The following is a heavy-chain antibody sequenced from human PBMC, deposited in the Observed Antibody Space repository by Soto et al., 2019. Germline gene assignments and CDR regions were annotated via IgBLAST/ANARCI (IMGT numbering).Heavy chain of an antibody. V-gene: IGHV4-39*01. J-gene: IGHJ4*02. CDR2: IYYSGST. CDR1: GGSISSISYY. D-gene: IGHD6-13*01. CDR3: ARCAEQQLAPPHFDY. Sequence: SETLSLTCTVCGGSISSISYYWGWIRQPPGKGLEWIGSIYYSGSTYYNPSLKSRVTISVDTSKNQFSLKLSSVTASDTAVYYCARCAEQQLAPPHFDYWGQGTLVTVSS.